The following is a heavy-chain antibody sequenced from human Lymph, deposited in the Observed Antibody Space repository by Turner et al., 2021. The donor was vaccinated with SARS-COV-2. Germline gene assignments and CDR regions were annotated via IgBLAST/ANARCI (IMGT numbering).Heavy chain of an antibody. J-gene: IGHJ6*02. V-gene: IGHV3-30*18. D-gene: IGHD3-3*01. Sequence: QVQLVESGGGVVQPGRSLILSCSASGFTFSSYGMHWVRQAPGKGLEWVAVISYDGSNKYYADSVKGRFTISRDNSKNTLYLQMNSLRAEDTAVYYCAKVRSIFGVVIGGMDVWGQGTTVTVSS. CDR1: GFTFSSYG. CDR3: AKVRSIFGVVIGGMDV. CDR2: ISYDGSNK.